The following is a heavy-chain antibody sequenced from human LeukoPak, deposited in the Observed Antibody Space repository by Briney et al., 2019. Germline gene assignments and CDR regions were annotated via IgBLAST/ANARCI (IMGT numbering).Heavy chain of an antibody. CDR2: ISAYNGNT. Sequence: ASVKVSCKASGYTFTSYGISWVRQAPGQGLEWVGWISAYNGNTNYAQKLQGRVTMTTDTSTSTAYMELRSLRSDDTAVYYCARDLLLWFGELAGYWGQGTLVTVSS. CDR3: ARDLLLWFGELAGY. CDR1: GYTFTSYG. J-gene: IGHJ4*02. D-gene: IGHD3-10*01. V-gene: IGHV1-18*01.